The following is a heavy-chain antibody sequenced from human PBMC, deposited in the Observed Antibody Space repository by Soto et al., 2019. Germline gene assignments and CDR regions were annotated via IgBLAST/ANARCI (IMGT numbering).Heavy chain of an antibody. D-gene: IGHD1-1*01. CDR2: VYHSGST. J-gene: IGHJ4*02. Sequence: QVQLQESGPGLVKPSGTLSLTCAVSGGSISTSNWWSWVRQPPGKGLEWIGEVYHSGSTNYNPSFKSRVAMSVEKSKNQFSLKLNSVTAAHSDLYYCARTSTSGPRFDYWGQGSLVTVSS. CDR3: ARTSTSGPRFDY. V-gene: IGHV4-4*02. CDR1: GGSISTSNW.